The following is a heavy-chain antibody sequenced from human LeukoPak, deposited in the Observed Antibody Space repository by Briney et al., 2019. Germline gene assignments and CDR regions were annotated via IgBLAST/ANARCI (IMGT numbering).Heavy chain of an antibody. CDR3: ARGLGSQRVDP. Sequence: ASVKVSCKASGYTFTGYYMHWVRQAPGQGLEWMGWINPNSGGTNYAQKFQGRVTITADKSTSTAYMELSSLRSEDTAVYYCARGLGSQRVDPWGQGTLVTVSS. CDR1: GYTFTGYY. J-gene: IGHJ5*02. V-gene: IGHV1-2*02. CDR2: INPNSGGT. D-gene: IGHD2-21*01.